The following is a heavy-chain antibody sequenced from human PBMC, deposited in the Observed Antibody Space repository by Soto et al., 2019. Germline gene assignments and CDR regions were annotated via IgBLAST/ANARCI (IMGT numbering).Heavy chain of an antibody. CDR3: ATDRGDIVVVVAAHFDY. Sequence: SGGSLRLSCAASGFTFSDYYMSWIRQAPGKGLEWVSYISSSGSTIYYADSVKGRFTISRDNAKNSLYLQMNSQRAEDTAVYYCATDRGDIVVVVAAHFDYWGQGTLVTVSS. CDR2: ISSSGSTI. D-gene: IGHD2-15*01. V-gene: IGHV3-11*01. CDR1: GFTFSDYY. J-gene: IGHJ4*02.